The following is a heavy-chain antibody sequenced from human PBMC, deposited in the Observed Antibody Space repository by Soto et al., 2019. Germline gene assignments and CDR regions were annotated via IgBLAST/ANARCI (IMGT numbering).Heavy chain of an antibody. D-gene: IGHD5-18*01. CDR3: ARDRGYSYGSYYYYYGMDV. J-gene: IGHJ6*02. CDR2: INPNSGGT. Sequence: AALKVSCKASGCTFTGYYMHWVRQDPGQGLEWMGWINPNSGGTNYAQKFQGWVTMTRDTPISTAYMELSRLRSDDTAVYYCARDRGYSYGSYYYYYGMDVWGQGTTVTVSS. CDR1: GCTFTGYY. V-gene: IGHV1-2*04.